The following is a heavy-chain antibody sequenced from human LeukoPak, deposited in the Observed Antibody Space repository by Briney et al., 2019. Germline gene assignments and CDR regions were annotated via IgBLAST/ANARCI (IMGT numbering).Heavy chain of an antibody. V-gene: IGHV3-30*03. Sequence: GGSLRLSCAASGFTFSSYGMHWVRQAPGKGLEWVAVISYDGNYKYYADSVKGRFTVSRDNSKNTLHLQMNSLRAEDTAVYYCATGGRLRLDPPQGDHWGQGTLVTVSS. CDR1: GFTFSSYG. CDR2: ISYDGNYK. J-gene: IGHJ4*02. D-gene: IGHD3-16*01. CDR3: ATGGRLRLDPPQGDH.